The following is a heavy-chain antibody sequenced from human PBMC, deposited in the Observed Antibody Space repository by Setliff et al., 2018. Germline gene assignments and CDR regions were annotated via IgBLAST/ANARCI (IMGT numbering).Heavy chain of an antibody. Sequence: SETLSLTCTVSGGSISSYYWSWIRQPPGKGLEWIGYIYTSGSTNYNPSLKSRVTISVDTSKNQFSLKLSSVTAADTAVYYCASSPRQWLAHYFDYWGQGTLVTVSS. CDR2: IYTSGST. D-gene: IGHD6-19*01. J-gene: IGHJ4*02. CDR3: ASSPRQWLAHYFDY. V-gene: IGHV4-4*08. CDR1: GGSISSYY.